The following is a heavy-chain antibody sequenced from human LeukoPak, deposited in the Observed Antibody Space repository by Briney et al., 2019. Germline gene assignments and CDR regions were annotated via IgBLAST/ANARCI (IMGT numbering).Heavy chain of an antibody. CDR2: ISYSETT. V-gene: IGHV4-31*11. CDR1: GGSISSGGYS. J-gene: IGHJ5*02. D-gene: IGHD1-1*01. CDR3: ARANGRPGYRWFDP. Sequence: SQTLSLTCAVSGGSISSGGYSWSWIRQPPGKGLEWIGYISYSETTYYTPSLKSRMTISIDTSENQFSLKLSSVTAADTAVYLCARANGRPGYRWFDPWGQGTLVTVSS.